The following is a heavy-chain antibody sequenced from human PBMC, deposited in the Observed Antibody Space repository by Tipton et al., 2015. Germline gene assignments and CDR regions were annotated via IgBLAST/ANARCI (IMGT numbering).Heavy chain of an antibody. CDR3: ARDILNDFCSGWPEEY. J-gene: IGHJ4*02. D-gene: IGHD3-3*01. CDR2: IKQDGSEK. Sequence: SLRLSCAASGFTFDDYAMHWVRQAPGKGLEWVANIKQDGSEKYYVDSVKGRFTISRDNAKNSLYLQMNSLRAEDTAVYYCARDILNDFCSGWPEEYWGQGTLVTVSS. CDR1: GFTFDDYA. V-gene: IGHV3-7*03.